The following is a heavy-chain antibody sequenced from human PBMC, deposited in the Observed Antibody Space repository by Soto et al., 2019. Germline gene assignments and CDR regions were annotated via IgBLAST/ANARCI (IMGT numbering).Heavy chain of an antibody. D-gene: IGHD3-9*01. V-gene: IGHV3-23*01. CDR2: ISGSGGST. J-gene: IGHJ4*02. Sequence: EVQLLESGGGLVQPGGSLRLSCAASGFTFSSYAMSWVRQAPGKGLEWVSAISGSGGSTYYADSVKGRFTISRDNSKNTLYLQMNSLRAEDTAVYYCAKDLNDILTGDSVFDYWGQGTLVTVSS. CDR1: GFTFSSYA. CDR3: AKDLNDILTGDSVFDY.